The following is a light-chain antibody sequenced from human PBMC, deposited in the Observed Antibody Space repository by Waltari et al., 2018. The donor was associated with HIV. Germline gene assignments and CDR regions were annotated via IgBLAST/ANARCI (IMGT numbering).Light chain of an antibody. J-gene: IGLJ3*02. CDR2: DNT. CDR1: NSNIGNNY. CDR3: GTWDNSLKAGV. Sequence: QSVLTQPPSVSAAPGQKVTISCSGSNSNIGNNYVAWYQQFPGTAPKLLIFDNTDRPSGIPDRFSGSKSGTSATLGITGLQIGDEADYYCGTWDNSLKAGVFGGGTRLTVL. V-gene: IGLV1-51*01.